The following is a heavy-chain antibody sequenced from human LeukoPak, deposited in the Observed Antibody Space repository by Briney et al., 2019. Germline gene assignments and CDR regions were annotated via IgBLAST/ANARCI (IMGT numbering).Heavy chain of an antibody. J-gene: IGHJ3*02. Sequence: GGSLRLSCAASGFTFSSYAMSWVRQAPGKGLEWVSAISGSGGSTYYADSVKGRFTISRDNSKNTLYLQMNSLRAEDTAVYYCAKNYDYIWGSYPSAFDIWGQGTMVTVSP. CDR2: ISGSGGST. CDR1: GFTFSSYA. V-gene: IGHV3-23*01. D-gene: IGHD3-16*02. CDR3: AKNYDYIWGSYPSAFDI.